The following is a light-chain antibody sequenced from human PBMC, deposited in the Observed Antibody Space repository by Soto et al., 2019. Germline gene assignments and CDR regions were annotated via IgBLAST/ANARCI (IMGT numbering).Light chain of an antibody. Sequence: DIQMTQSPSSLSASVGDRVTITCQASQDINNFLNWYQQKPGKAPKLLIYDASNLEAGVPSRFSGSGSGTEFTFTISSLQPDDIATYYCQQCDNVPYTFGQGTKLEIK. J-gene: IGKJ2*01. CDR2: DAS. CDR1: QDINNF. CDR3: QQCDNVPYT. V-gene: IGKV1-33*01.